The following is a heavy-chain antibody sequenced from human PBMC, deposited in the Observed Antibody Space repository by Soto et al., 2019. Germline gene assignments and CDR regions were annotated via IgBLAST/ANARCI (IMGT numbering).Heavy chain of an antibody. Sequence: QVQLVQSGAEVKKPGSSVKVSCKASGGTFSSYTISWVRQAPGQGLEWMGRIIPILGIANYAQKFQGRVRXXAXKXXSTAYVERSSRRSEDTAVYNGARVYDISGLAWFDPWGQGTLVTVSS. V-gene: IGHV1-69*02. CDR3: ARVYDISGLAWFDP. CDR1: GGTFSSYT. D-gene: IGHD3-9*01. J-gene: IGHJ5*02. CDR2: IIPILGIA.